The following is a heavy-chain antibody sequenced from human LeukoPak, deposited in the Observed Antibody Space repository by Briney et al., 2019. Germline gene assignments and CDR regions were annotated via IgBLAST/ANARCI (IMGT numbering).Heavy chain of an antibody. Sequence: PSETLSLTCTVSGGSISSSTYYWGWIRQPPWKGLEWIGSIYYSGSTYYNPSLKSRVTISVDTSKDQFSLKLSSVTAADTAVYYCAKATYYDFWSGYPQFDYWGQGTLVTVSS. J-gene: IGHJ4*02. CDR1: GGSISSSTYY. CDR3: AKATYYDFWSGYPQFDY. V-gene: IGHV4-39*07. CDR2: IYYSGST. D-gene: IGHD3-3*01.